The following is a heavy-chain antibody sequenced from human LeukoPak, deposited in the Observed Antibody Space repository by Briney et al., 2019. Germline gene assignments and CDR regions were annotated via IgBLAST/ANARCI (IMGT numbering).Heavy chain of an antibody. CDR2: ISGSGGST. V-gene: IGHV3-23*01. CDR3: ALTLRIAAAGNGEHDY. J-gene: IGHJ4*02. CDR1: GFSFSSYA. Sequence: GGSLRLSCAASGFSFSSYAMSWVRPAPGKGLEWVSVISGSGGSTYYADSVKGRFTISRDNSKNTLYLQMNSLRAEDTAVYYCALTLRIAAAGNGEHDYWGQGTLVTVSS. D-gene: IGHD6-13*01.